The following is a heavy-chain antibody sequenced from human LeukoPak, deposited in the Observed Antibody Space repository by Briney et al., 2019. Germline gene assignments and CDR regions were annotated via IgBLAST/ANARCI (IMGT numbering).Heavy chain of an antibody. Sequence: GGSLRLSCAASGFTFSSYAMHWVRQAPGKGLEWVAVISYDGSNKYYADSVKGRFIISRDNSKNTLYLQMNSLRAEDTAVYYCARGDIVVVVAATHYWGQGTLVTVSS. CDR3: ARGDIVVVVAATHY. V-gene: IGHV3-30-3*01. CDR2: ISYDGSNK. D-gene: IGHD2-15*01. J-gene: IGHJ4*02. CDR1: GFTFSSYA.